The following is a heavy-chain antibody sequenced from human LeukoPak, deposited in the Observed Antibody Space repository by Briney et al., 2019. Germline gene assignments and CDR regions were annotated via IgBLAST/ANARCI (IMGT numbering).Heavy chain of an antibody. CDR1: GFTVSSNY. V-gene: IGHV3-53*01. J-gene: IGHJ4*02. Sequence: GGSLRLSCAASGFTVSSNYMSWVRQAPGKGLEWVSVIYSGGSTYYADSVKGRFTISRDNSKNTLYLQVNSLRAEDTAVYYCARSRYYDSSGYPYYFDYWGQGTLVTVSS. CDR2: IYSGGST. D-gene: IGHD3-22*01. CDR3: ARSRYYDSSGYPYYFDY.